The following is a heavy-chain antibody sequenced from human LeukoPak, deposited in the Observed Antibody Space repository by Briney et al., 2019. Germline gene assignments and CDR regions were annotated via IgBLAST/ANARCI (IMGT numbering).Heavy chain of an antibody. Sequence: PSETLSLTCTVSGGSISSYYWSWIRQPPGKGLEWIGYIYHSGSTYYNPSLKSRVTISVDRSKNQFSLKLSSVTAADTAVYYCARDQPQRIAARPSAFDIWGQGTMVTVSS. CDR3: ARDQPQRIAARPSAFDI. CDR1: GGSISSYY. D-gene: IGHD6-6*01. V-gene: IGHV4-59*12. J-gene: IGHJ3*02. CDR2: IYHSGST.